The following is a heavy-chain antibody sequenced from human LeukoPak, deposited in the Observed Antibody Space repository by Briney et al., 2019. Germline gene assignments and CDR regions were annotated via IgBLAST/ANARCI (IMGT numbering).Heavy chain of an antibody. J-gene: IGHJ4*02. D-gene: IGHD1-1*01. V-gene: IGHV3-74*01. CDR1: GFTFSTYW. CDR3: ARGGLEPVDY. CDR2: INTDGSTT. Sequence: GGSLRFSGAASGFTFSTYWMHWVGQAPGKGLVWVSRINTDGSTTSYAASVKGRFTISRDNAKNTLYLQMNSLRDDDTAVYYCARGGLEPVDYWGQGTLVTVSS.